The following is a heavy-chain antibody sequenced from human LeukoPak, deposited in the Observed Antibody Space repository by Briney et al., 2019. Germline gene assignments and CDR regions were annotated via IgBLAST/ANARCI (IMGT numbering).Heavy chain of an antibody. J-gene: IGHJ5*02. Sequence: ASVKVSCKASGYXXTTYYIHWXRQXPGQGLEWMGVINPSGGSTSFAQKFQARLTMTRDTSTSTVYMELSGLSSEDTAVYYCAREIVVVPSAMGFDPWGQGTLVTVSS. V-gene: IGHV1-46*01. D-gene: IGHD2-2*01. CDR2: INPSGGST. CDR1: GYXXTTYY. CDR3: AREIVVVPSAMGFDP.